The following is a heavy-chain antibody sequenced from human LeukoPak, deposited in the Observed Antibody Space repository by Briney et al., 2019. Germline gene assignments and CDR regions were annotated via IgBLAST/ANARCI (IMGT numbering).Heavy chain of an antibody. CDR2: IDYSGST. CDR3: ARTDGKQLPPRF. CDR1: GGSISSYY. J-gene: IGHJ4*02. V-gene: IGHV4-59*08. D-gene: IGHD5-18*01. Sequence: SETLSLTCTVSGGSISSYYWSWIRQPPGKGLEWIGYIDYSGSTNYNPSLKSRVTISVDTSKNQFPLKLSSVTAADTAVYFCARTDGKQLPPRFWGQGTLVTVSS.